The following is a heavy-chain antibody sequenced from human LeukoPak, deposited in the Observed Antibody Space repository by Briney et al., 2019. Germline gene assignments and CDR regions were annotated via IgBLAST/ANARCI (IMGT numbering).Heavy chain of an antibody. CDR1: GFTFDDYA. J-gene: IGHJ4*02. CDR2: ISWNSGSI. CDR3: AKDRSYYYGSGLDY. Sequence: GGSLRLSCAASGFTFDDYAMHWVRQAPGKGLEWVSGISWNSGSIGYADSVKGRFTISRDNAKNSLYLQMNSLRAEGTALYYCAKDRSYYYGSGLDYWGQGTLVTVSS. D-gene: IGHD3-10*01. V-gene: IGHV3-9*01.